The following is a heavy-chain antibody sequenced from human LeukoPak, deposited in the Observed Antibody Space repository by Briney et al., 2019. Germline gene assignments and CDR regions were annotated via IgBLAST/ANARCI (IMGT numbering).Heavy chain of an antibody. CDR2: IHYTGNT. Sequence: PSETLSLTCAVSGYSISSGYYWGWIRQPPGKGLEWIGSIHYTGNTYYKPSLTSRLTMSVDTSKNQFSLRLTSVAAADTAVYYCVRDPYDSGWHHAFDIWGQGAMVTVSS. D-gene: IGHD6-19*01. CDR3: VRDPYDSGWHHAFDI. J-gene: IGHJ3*02. V-gene: IGHV4-38-2*02. CDR1: GYSISSGYY.